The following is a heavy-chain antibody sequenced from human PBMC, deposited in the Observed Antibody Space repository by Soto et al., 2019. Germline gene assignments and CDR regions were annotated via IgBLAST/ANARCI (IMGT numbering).Heavy chain of an antibody. J-gene: IGHJ4*02. CDR1: GLAFSTYG. D-gene: IGHD6-6*01. Sequence: QVQLVESGGGVVQPGSSLRLYCAASGLAFSTYGMHWVRQTPRKGPEWVVLIWDDGSNKYYADTVKGRFAISRDNSMNSLYLQIHSLRAEDTAVYFCARSPPGVAGRYCFDFWGQGTLVTVSS. CDR3: ARSPPGVAGRYCFDF. CDR2: IWDDGSNK. V-gene: IGHV3-33*01.